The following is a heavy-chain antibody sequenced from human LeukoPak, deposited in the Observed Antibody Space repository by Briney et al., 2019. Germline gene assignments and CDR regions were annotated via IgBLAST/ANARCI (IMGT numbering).Heavy chain of an antibody. CDR3: ARRYSSSWYEVMHLSGSYYYYMDV. V-gene: IGHV1-46*01. J-gene: IGHJ6*03. Sequence: ASVKVSCKASGYTFTSYYMHWVRQAPGQGLEWMGIINPSGGSTSYAQKFQGRVTMTRNTSISTAYMELSSLRSEDTAVYYCARRYSSSWYEVMHLSGSYYYYMDVWGKGTTVTISS. D-gene: IGHD6-13*01. CDR1: GYTFTSYY. CDR2: INPSGGST.